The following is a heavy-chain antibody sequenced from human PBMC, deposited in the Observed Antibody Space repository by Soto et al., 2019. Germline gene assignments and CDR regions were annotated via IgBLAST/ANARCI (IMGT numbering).Heavy chain of an antibody. V-gene: IGHV4-34*01. D-gene: IGHD1-26*01. Sequence: SETLSLTCAVYGGSFSGYYWTWIRQPPGKGLEWIGEINHSGSTNYNPSLKSRVTISVDTSKSQFSLKLSSVTAADTAVYYCARALHFAYWGQGTLVTVSS. CDR3: ARALHFAY. CDR2: INHSGST. CDR1: GGSFSGYY. J-gene: IGHJ4*02.